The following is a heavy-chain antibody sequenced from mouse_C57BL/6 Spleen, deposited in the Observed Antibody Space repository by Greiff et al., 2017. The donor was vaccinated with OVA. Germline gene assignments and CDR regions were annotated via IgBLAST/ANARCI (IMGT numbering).Heavy chain of an antibody. V-gene: IGHV5-15*04. CDR1: GFTFSDYG. CDR2: ISNLAYSI. J-gene: IGHJ4*01. CDR3: ARRLDSSGPTYAMDY. Sequence: DVMLVESGGGLVKPGGSLKLSCAASGFTFSDYGMAWVRQAPRKGPEWVAFISNLAYSIYYADTVTGRFTISRENAKNTLYLEMSSLRSEDTAMYYCARRLDSSGPTYAMDYWGQGTSVTVSS. D-gene: IGHD3-2*02.